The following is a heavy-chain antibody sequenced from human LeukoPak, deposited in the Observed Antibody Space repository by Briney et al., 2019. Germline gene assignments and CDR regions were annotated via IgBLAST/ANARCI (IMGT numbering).Heavy chain of an antibody. V-gene: IGHV3-30*02. CDR2: IRYDGSNK. D-gene: IGHD6-6*01. J-gene: IGHJ4*02. CDR3: AKAIHSSSSGVVDY. Sequence: AGGSLRLSCAASGFTFSNYAMHWVRQAPGKGLEWVTFIRYDGSNKYYAESVKGRFTISRDNSKNTLYLQMSRLRAEDTAVYYCAKAIHSSSSGVVDYWGQGTLVTVSS. CDR1: GFTFSNYA.